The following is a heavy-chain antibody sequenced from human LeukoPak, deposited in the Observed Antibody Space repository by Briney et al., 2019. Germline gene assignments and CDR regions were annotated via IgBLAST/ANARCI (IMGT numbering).Heavy chain of an antibody. V-gene: IGHV3-66*01. Sequence: GGSLRLSCAASGFTVSSNYMSWVRQAPGKGLEWVSSIHMGGNTYYADSVKGRFTISTDNSKNTVYLQMNSLGAEDTAVYYCTSAYWGQGTLVTVSS. CDR2: IHMGGNT. J-gene: IGHJ4*02. D-gene: IGHD3-16*01. CDR1: GFTVSSNY. CDR3: TSAY.